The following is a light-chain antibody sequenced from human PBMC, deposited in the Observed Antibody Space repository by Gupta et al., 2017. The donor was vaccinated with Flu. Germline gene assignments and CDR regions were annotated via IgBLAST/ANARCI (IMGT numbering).Light chain of an antibody. J-gene: IGKJ4*02. Sequence: PSFPDSSVGYSDTKTGHASQNFKESLNGSQQKPKQPPELLIYGASKLETGVPSRFSGSGSGTHFTFTITSLQPEDVAAYYCQHYNNFPLTFGRGTKVEI. CDR2: GAS. CDR1: QNFKES. V-gene: IGKV1-33*01. CDR3: QHYNNFPLT.